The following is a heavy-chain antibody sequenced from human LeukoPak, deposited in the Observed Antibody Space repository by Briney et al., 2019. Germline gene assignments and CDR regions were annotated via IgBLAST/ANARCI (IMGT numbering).Heavy chain of an antibody. CDR3: ARERAQAWFDP. CDR2: IWYDGSNK. V-gene: IGHV3-33*01. CDR1: GFTFSSYG. J-gene: IGHJ5*01. Sequence: GGSLRLSCAASGFTFSSYGMHWVRQAPGKGLEWVAVIWYDGSNKYYADSVKGRFTISRDNSKNTLYLQMNSLRAEDTAVYYCARERAQAWFDPWGQGTLVTVPS.